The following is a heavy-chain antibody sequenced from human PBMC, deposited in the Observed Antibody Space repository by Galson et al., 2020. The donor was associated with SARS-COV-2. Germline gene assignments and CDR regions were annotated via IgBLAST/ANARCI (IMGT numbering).Heavy chain of an antibody. CDR3: APESGYPDY. CDR2: IKQDGSEK. D-gene: IGHD3-22*01. V-gene: IGHV3-7*01. J-gene: IGHJ4*02. CDR1: GFTFSSYW. Sequence: AASGFTFSSYWMSWVRQAPGKGLEWVANIKQDGSEKYYVDSVKGRFTISRDNAKNSLYLQMNSLRAEDTAVYYCAPESGYPDYWGQGTLVTVSS.